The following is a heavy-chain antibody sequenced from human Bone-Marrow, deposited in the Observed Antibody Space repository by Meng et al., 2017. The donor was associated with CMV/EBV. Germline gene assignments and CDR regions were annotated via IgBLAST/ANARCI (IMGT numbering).Heavy chain of an antibody. V-gene: IGHV1-69*05. J-gene: IGHJ6*02. D-gene: IGHD2-2*01. CDR3: ARVVCSSTSCPPAGMYV. CDR2: IIPIFGTA. Sequence: SVKVSCKASGGTFSSYAISWVRQAPGQGLEWMGGIIPIFGTANYAQKFQGRVTITTDESTSKAYMELSSLRSEDTAVYYCARVVCSSTSCPPAGMYVWGQGTTVTVSS. CDR1: GGTFSSYA.